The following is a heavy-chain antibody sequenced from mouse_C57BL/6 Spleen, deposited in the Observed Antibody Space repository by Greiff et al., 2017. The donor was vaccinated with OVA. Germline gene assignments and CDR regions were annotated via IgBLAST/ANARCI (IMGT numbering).Heavy chain of an antibody. CDR2: FHPYNDDT. V-gene: IGHV1-47*01. Sequence: QVQLKESGAELVQPGASVKMSCKASGYTFTTYPIEWMKQTHGKSLEWIGNFHPYNDDTKYNEKFKGKATLTVEKSSSTVYLEHSRLTADDSAVYYGARRDYDYGCDDWGKGTTLTVSS. D-gene: IGHD2-4*01. CDR1: GYTFTTYP. CDR3: ARRDYDYGCDD. J-gene: IGHJ2*01.